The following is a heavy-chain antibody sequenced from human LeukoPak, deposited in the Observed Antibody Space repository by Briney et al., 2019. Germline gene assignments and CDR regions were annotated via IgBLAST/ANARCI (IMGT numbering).Heavy chain of an antibody. V-gene: IGHV3-21*01. CDR3: ARDGYSSGPIADFDY. CDR2: ISSSSSYI. CDR1: GFTFSSYS. J-gene: IGHJ4*02. D-gene: IGHD6-19*01. Sequence: GGSLRLSCAASGFTFSSYSMNWIRQAPGKGLEWVSSISSSSSYIYYADSVKGRFTISRDNAKNSLYLQMNSLRAEDTAVYYCARDGYSSGPIADFDYWGQGTLVTVSS.